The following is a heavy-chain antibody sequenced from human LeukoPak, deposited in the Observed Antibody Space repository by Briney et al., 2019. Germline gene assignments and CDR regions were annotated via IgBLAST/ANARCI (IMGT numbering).Heavy chain of an antibody. Sequence: PGGSLRLSCAASGFTFSSYWMHWVRQAPGKGLVWVSRVSTDGSSTSYANSVKGRFTVSRDNARNTVFLQMSDLRAEDTALYYCVRDPRGSGSIHDAFDIWGQGTMVTVSS. CDR1: GFTFSSYW. CDR3: VRDPRGSGSIHDAFDI. V-gene: IGHV3-74*01. CDR2: VSTDGSST. D-gene: IGHD3-10*01. J-gene: IGHJ3*02.